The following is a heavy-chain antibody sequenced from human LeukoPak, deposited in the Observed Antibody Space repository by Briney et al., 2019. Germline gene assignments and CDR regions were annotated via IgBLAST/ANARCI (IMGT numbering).Heavy chain of an antibody. CDR1: GYTFTKNF. D-gene: IGHD4-17*01. CDR2: INPNDGGT. V-gene: IGHV1-2*02. J-gene: IGHJ4*02. CDR3: ARDDYGDLQYFEN. Sequence: ASVKVSCKASGYTFTKNFLHWVRQAPGQGLEWVGWINPNDGGTLYAQKFQGRVTMTTDTSIATAYMEMSTLTSDDTAVYYCARDDYGDLQYFENWGQGTLVTISS.